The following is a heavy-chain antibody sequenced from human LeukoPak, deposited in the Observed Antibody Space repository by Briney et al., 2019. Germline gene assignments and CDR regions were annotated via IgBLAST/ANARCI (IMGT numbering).Heavy chain of an antibody. J-gene: IGHJ4*02. V-gene: IGHV3-11*01. Sequence: GGSLRLSCAASGFTFSDYYMSWIRQAPGKGLEWVSYISSSGSTIYYADSVKGRFTISRDNAKNSLYLQINSLRAEDTAVYYCVRSIDYGSGSYPFDYWGQGTLVTVSS. CDR1: GFTFSDYY. CDR3: VRSIDYGSGSYPFDY. CDR2: ISSSGSTI. D-gene: IGHD3-10*01.